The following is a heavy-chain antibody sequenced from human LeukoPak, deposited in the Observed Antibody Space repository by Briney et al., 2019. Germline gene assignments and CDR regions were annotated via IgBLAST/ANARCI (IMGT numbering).Heavy chain of an antibody. CDR3: AKDYYGSGSNYLDV. CDR2: ISNFGDII. Sequence: GGSLRLSCAASGFTFSNYEMNWVRQAPGKGLEWISHISNFGDIIHYADSVEGRFTISRDNAKNSLYLQMNSLRAEDMALYYCAKDYYGSGSNYLDVWGKGTTVTVSS. D-gene: IGHD3-10*01. V-gene: IGHV3-48*03. CDR1: GFTFSNYE. J-gene: IGHJ6*03.